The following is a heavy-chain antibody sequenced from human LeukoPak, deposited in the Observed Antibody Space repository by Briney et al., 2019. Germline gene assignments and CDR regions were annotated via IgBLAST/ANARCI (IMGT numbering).Heavy chain of an antibody. V-gene: IGHV3-30*02. J-gene: IGHJ4*02. Sequence: GGSLRLSCAASGFTFSSYGMHWVRQAPGKGLEWVAFIRYDGSNKYYADSVKGRFTISRDNSKNTLYLQMNSLRAEDTAVYYCARSHSSGWYGTQFDYWGQGTLVTVSS. CDR2: IRYDGSNK. D-gene: IGHD6-19*01. CDR1: GFTFSSYG. CDR3: ARSHSSGWYGTQFDY.